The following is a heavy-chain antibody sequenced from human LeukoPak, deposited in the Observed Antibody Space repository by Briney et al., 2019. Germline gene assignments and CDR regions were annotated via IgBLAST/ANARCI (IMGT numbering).Heavy chain of an antibody. J-gene: IGHJ3*02. CDR3: ARESYNRNDQRGTAFDI. CDR1: GFTFSDYY. D-gene: IGHD1-20*01. CDR2: ISSSSSYT. Sequence: PGGSLRLSCAASGFTFSDYYMSWIRQAPGKGLEWVSYISSSSSYTNYADSVKGRFTISRDNAKNSLYLQMNSLRAEDTAVYYCARESYNRNDQRGTAFDIWGQGTMVTVSS. V-gene: IGHV3-11*06.